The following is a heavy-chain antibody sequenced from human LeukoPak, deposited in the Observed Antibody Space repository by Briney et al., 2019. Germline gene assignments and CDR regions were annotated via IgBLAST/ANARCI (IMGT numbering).Heavy chain of an antibody. V-gene: IGHV1-18*01. D-gene: IGHD3-22*01. CDR3: ARDNRKQRYYYDSSGYLDAFDI. J-gene: IGHJ3*02. CDR2: ISAYNGNT. CDR1: GGTFSSYA. Sequence: ASVKVSCKASGGTFSSYAISWVRQAPGQGLEWMGWISAYNGNTNYAQKLQGRVTMTTDTSTSTAYMELRSLRSDDTAVYYCARDNRKQRYYYDSSGYLDAFDIWGQGTMVTVSS.